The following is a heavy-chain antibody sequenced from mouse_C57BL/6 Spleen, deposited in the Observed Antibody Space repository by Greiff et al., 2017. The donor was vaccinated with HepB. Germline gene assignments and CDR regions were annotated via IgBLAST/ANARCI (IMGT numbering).Heavy chain of an antibody. CDR3: ARGWNDRFAY. CDR2: IYPGDGDT. D-gene: IGHD2-12*01. CDR1: GYAFSSSW. Sequence: QVQLKQSGPELVKPGASVKISCKASGYAFSSSWMNWVKQRPGKGLEWIGRIYPGDGDTNYNGKFKGKATLTADKSSSTAYMQLSSLTSEDSAVYFCARGWNDRFAYWGQGTLVTVSA. V-gene: IGHV1-82*01. J-gene: IGHJ3*01.